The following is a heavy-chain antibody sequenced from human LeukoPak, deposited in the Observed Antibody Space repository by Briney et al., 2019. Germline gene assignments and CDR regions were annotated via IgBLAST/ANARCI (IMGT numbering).Heavy chain of an antibody. J-gene: IGHJ4*02. V-gene: IGHV3-48*01. CDR3: ASFPWNLRPT. CDR2: ITSTSDTI. Sequence: GGSLRLSCAASGFPFSTYSMNWVRQAPGKGLEWLSYITSTSDTIYYADSVKGRFTISRGNAKNSLYLQMNSLRAEDTAVYYCASFPWNLRPTWGQGTLVSVAS. CDR1: GFPFSTYS. D-gene: IGHD1-1*01.